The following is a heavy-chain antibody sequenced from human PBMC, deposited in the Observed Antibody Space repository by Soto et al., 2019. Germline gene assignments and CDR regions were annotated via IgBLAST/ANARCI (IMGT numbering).Heavy chain of an antibody. D-gene: IGHD3-22*01. V-gene: IGHV1-46*03. CDR2: MNPSGGTT. Sequence: ASVKVSCKASGYTLTSYYMHWVRQAPGQGLEWMGIMNPSGGTTSHAQKFQGRVTMPRETSRRTVYMDLSSLRSEDTAVFYCARELEQEYGYFEYWGQGTPGNVSS. CDR1: GYTLTSYY. J-gene: IGHJ4*02. CDR3: ARELEQEYGYFEY.